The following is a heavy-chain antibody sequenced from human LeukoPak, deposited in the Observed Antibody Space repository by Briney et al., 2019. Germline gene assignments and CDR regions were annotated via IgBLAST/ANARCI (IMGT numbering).Heavy chain of an antibody. D-gene: IGHD2-21*02. CDR2: ISAGGDLT. V-gene: IGHV3-23*01. CDR3: ARALGGDRPYWYFDL. Sequence: QPGGSLRLSCAASGFMFKDFPMTWVRQAPGKGLEWLSAISAGGDLTFHADSLRGRFTISRDNSKSTLYLQMDSLRAEDTAIYYCARALGGDRPYWYFDLWGRGTLVTVSS. J-gene: IGHJ2*01. CDR1: GFMFKDFP.